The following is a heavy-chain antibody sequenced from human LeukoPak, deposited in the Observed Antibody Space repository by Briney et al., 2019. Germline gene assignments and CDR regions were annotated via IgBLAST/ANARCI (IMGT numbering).Heavy chain of an antibody. J-gene: IGHJ5*02. CDR3: ARPYYYDSRIDP. CDR2: MYYSDGT. D-gene: IGHD3-22*01. V-gene: IGHV4-30-4*01. CDR1: GGSLSSGASD. Sequence: SETLSLTSPVSGGSLSSGASDWSWIRQPPGKGLEWIAYMYYSDGTYYNPSLKRRVTMSADTAKNQLSLKLSSVTAADTAVYYCARPYYYDSRIDPWGQGILVTVSS.